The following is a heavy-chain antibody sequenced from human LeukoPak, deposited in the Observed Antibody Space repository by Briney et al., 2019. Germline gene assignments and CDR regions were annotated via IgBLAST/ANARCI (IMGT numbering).Heavy chain of an antibody. CDR1: GGTFSSYA. Sequence: SVTVSCKASGGTFSSYAISWVRQAPGQGLEWMGGIIPIFGTANYAQKFQGRVTITADESTSTAYMELSSLRSEDTAVYYCARGLTPYSSGWYAFDYWGQGTLVTVSS. V-gene: IGHV1-69*13. CDR2: IIPIFGTA. J-gene: IGHJ4*02. CDR3: ARGLTPYSSGWYAFDY. D-gene: IGHD6-19*01.